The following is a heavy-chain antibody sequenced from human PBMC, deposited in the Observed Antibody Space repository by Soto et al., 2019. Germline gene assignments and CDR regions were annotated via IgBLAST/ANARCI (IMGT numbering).Heavy chain of an antibody. D-gene: IGHD3-10*01. CDR3: ASQSSGSYYKFWYMDV. J-gene: IGHJ6*03. CDR1: GFTVSSNY. V-gene: IGHV3-66*04. Sequence: GGSLRLSCAASGFTVSSNYMSWVRQAPGKGLEWVSVIYSGGSTYYADSVKGRFTISRDNSKNTLYLQMNSLRAEDTAVYYCASQSSGSYYKFWYMDVWGKGTTVTVSS. CDR2: IYSGGST.